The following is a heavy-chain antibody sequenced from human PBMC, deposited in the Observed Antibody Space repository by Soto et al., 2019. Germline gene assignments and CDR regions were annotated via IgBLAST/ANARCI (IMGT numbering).Heavy chain of an antibody. V-gene: IGHV1-18*01. J-gene: IGHJ4*02. D-gene: IGHD4-17*01. Sequence: QVQLVQSGAEVKKPGASVKVSCKASGYTFTSYGISWVRQAPGQGLEWMGWISAYNGNTNYAQKLQGRVTMTTDTSTSTAYMELRSLRSDDTAVYYCARDPGDPNDYGDYVLSGGPIPFDYWGQGTLVTVSS. CDR3: ARDPGDPNDYGDYVLSGGPIPFDY. CDR1: GYTFTSYG. CDR2: ISAYNGNT.